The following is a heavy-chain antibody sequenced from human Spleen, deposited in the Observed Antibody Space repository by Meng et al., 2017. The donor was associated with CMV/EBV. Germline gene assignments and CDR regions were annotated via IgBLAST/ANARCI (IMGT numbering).Heavy chain of an antibody. CDR2: IHRSGNT. J-gene: IGHJ5*02. CDR1: GGSISSAGYH. CDR3: ARVGPTGWFDP. D-gene: IGHD1-1*01. Sequence: CTVSGGSISSAGYHWIWIRQPPGKGLEYLGYIHRSGNTYYNPSFKSRLAMSVDTSKNQFSLRVNSMTVADTAVYFCARVGPTGWFDPWGQGTLVTVSS. V-gene: IGHV4-30-4*08.